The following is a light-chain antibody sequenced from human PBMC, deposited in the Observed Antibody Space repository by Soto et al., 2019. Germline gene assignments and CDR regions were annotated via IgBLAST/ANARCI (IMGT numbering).Light chain of an antibody. CDR3: QQYNNWPPLT. CDR2: GAS. CDR1: QSLSSN. J-gene: IGKJ4*01. Sequence: EIVMTQSPATLSVSPGERATLSCRASQSLSSNLAWHQQKPGQAPRLLIYGASTRATGIPARFSGSGSGTEFTLTISSLQSEDFAVYYCQQYNNWPPLTFGGGTKVEIK. V-gene: IGKV3-15*01.